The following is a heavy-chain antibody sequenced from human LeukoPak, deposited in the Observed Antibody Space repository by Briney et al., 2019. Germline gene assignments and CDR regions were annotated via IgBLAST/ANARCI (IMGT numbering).Heavy chain of an antibody. CDR1: GFTFSSYA. D-gene: IGHD3-10*01. V-gene: IGHV3-7*01. CDR2: IKEDGSEK. Sequence: PGGSLRLSCAASGFTFSSYAMSWVRQAPGKGLEWVANIKEDGSEKYYVDSVKGRFTISRDNAKNSLYLQMNSLRAEDTAVYYCARTIRGYWGQGTLVTVSS. J-gene: IGHJ4*02. CDR3: ARTIRGY.